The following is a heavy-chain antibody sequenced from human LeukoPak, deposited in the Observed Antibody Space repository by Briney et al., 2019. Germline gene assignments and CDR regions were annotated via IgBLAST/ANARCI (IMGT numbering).Heavy chain of an antibody. CDR2: INHSGST. D-gene: IGHD3-16*02. CDR3: ARMYYDYVWGSYRSLDY. Sequence: KPSETLSLTCAVYGGSFSGYYWSWIRQPPGKGLEWIGEINHSGSTNYNPSLKSRVTISVDTTKNQFSLKLSSVTAVDTAVYYCARMYYDYVWGSYRSLDYWGQGTMVTVSS. CDR1: GGSFSGYY. J-gene: IGHJ4*02. V-gene: IGHV4-34*01.